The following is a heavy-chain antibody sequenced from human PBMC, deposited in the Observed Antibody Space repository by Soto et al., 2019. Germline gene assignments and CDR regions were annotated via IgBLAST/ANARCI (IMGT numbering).Heavy chain of an antibody. J-gene: IGHJ4*02. CDR2: INHSGST. V-gene: IGHV4-34*01. CDR1: GGSFSGYY. CDR3: ATAYYNFWRRFSQKYYFDF. D-gene: IGHD3-3*01. Sequence: SETLSLTCAVYGGSFSGYYWNWIRQPPGKGLEWIGDINHSGSTNYNPSLKSRFTISLDTSKNQFSLRLSSVTAADTAVYYCATAYYNFWRRFSQKYYFDFWGQGTLVTVS.